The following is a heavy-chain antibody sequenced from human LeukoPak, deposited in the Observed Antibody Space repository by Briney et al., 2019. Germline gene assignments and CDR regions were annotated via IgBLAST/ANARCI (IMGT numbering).Heavy chain of an antibody. CDR2: ISGSGGST. CDR1: RFTFSSYW. V-gene: IGHV3-23*01. CDR3: ALQFIAVAGKFDH. Sequence: PGGSLRLSCAASRFTFSSYWMHWVRQAPEKGLEWVSTISGSGGSTYYADSVKGRFTISRDNSKNTLYLQMNSLRAEDTAVYYCALQFIAVAGKFDHWGQGTLVTVSS. D-gene: IGHD6-19*01. J-gene: IGHJ4*02.